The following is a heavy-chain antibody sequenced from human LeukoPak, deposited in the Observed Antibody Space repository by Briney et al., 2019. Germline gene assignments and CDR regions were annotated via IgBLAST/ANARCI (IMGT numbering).Heavy chain of an antibody. CDR2: INPNSGDT. D-gene: IGHD3-9*01. J-gene: IGHJ4*02. CDR1: GYTFTGYY. Sequence: ASVNVSCKASGYTFTGYYMHWVRQAPGKGPEWMGWINPNSGDTNYAQKFQGRVTMTRDTSINTAYMEVNSLRSDDTAVYYCARPVLRYFDWQYYFDYWGQGTLVTVSS. CDR3: ARPVLRYFDWQYYFDY. V-gene: IGHV1-2*02.